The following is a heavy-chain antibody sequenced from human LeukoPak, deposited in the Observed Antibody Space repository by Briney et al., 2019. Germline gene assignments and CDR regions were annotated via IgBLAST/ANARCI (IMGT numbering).Heavy chain of an antibody. CDR1: GGSISSYY. D-gene: IGHD2-21*01. Sequence: KSSETLSLTCTVSGGSISSYYWSWIRQPAGKGLEWIGRIYTSGSTDYNPSLKSRVTMSVDTSKNQFSLKLSSVTAADTAVYYCARADCGGDCYSGPGAFDFWGQGTMVTVSS. CDR3: ARADCGGDCYSGPGAFDF. V-gene: IGHV4-4*07. CDR2: IYTSGST. J-gene: IGHJ3*01.